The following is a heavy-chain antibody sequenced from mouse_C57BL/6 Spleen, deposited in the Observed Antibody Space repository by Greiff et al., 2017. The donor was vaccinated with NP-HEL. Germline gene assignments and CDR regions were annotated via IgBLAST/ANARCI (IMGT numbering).Heavy chain of an antibody. V-gene: IGHV1-9*01. D-gene: IGHD1-1*01. CDR3: ARKGAFITTVVDWYFDV. Sequence: VKLMESGAELMKPGASVKLSCKATGYTFTGYWIEWVKQRPGHGLEWIGEILPGSGSTNYNEKFKGKATFTADTSSNTAYMQLSSLTTEDSAIYYCARKGAFITTVVDWYFDVWGTGTTVTVSS. CDR2: ILPGSGST. J-gene: IGHJ1*03. CDR1: GYTFTGYW.